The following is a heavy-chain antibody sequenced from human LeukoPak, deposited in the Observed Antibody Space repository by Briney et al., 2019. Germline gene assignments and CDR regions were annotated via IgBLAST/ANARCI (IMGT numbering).Heavy chain of an antibody. D-gene: IGHD4-17*01. V-gene: IGHV3-21*01. CDR1: GFTFSSYS. Sequence: PGGSLRLSCAASGFTFSSYSMNWVRQAPGKGLEWVSSISSSSSYIYYADSVKGRFTISRDNAKNSLYLQMNSLRAEDTAVYYCAREDGDHPRGMDVWGQGTTVTVSS. CDR3: AREDGDHPRGMDV. CDR2: ISSSSSYI. J-gene: IGHJ6*02.